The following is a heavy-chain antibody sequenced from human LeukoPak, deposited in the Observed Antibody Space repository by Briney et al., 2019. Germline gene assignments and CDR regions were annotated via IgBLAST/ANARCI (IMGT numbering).Heavy chain of an antibody. Sequence: PGGSLRLSCTASGFTFSTSSMNWVRQAPGKGLEWLSFISRSSRTIYYADSVKGRFTISRDNSKNTVYLQMNSLKAEDTAVYYCARDQRRTMVRGLVIYDYWGQGTLVTVSS. CDR1: GFTFSTSS. V-gene: IGHV3-48*01. J-gene: IGHJ4*02. D-gene: IGHD3-10*01. CDR2: ISRSSRTI. CDR3: ARDQRRTMVRGLVIYDY.